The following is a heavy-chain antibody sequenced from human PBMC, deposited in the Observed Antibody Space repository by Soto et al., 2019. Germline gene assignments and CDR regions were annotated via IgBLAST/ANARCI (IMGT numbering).Heavy chain of an antibody. D-gene: IGHD6-13*01. Sequence: QVQLQESGPGLVKPSQTLSLTCNVSGGPINSPDYYWTWIRQSTGKGLEWIGYLDFTGHTQYNPSLRTPISMSLDTSNKHFSLKMRSVTGADTAVYYCATGISKYSSWYQPHTWFDAWGQGALVTVS. V-gene: IGHV4-30-4*01. J-gene: IGHJ5*02. CDR2: LDFTGHT. CDR3: ATGISKYSSWYQPHTWFDA. CDR1: GGPINSPDYY.